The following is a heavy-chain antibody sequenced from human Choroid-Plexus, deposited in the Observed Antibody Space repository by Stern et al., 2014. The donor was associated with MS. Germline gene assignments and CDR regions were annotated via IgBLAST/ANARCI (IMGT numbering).Heavy chain of an antibody. CDR2: ASYDGSNK. V-gene: IGHV3-30*18. J-gene: IGHJ5*02. Sequence: QVQLVESGGGVVQPGRPLRLSCVASGFTLGSCAMHWVRQAPGKGLEWVAGASYDGSNKYYADCVKGRFTISRDNSQNTLYMQMSSLRPEDTAVYYCAKDRQYLTYFFDHWGQGSLVTVSS. CDR1: GFTLGSCA. CDR3: AKDRQYLTYFFDH. D-gene: IGHD2/OR15-2a*01.